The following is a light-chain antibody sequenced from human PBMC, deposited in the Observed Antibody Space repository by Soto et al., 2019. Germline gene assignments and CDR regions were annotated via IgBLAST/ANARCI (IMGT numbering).Light chain of an antibody. CDR1: SSDVGGYNY. V-gene: IGLV2-11*01. Sequence: QSALTQPRSVSGSPGQSVTISCTGTSSDVGGYNYVSWCQQHPGKAPKLMIYDVSKRPSGAPDRFSGSKSGNTASLTISGLQAEDEADYYCCSYAGSYTLYVFGAGTKLTVL. CDR2: DVS. CDR3: CSYAGSYTLYV. J-gene: IGLJ1*01.